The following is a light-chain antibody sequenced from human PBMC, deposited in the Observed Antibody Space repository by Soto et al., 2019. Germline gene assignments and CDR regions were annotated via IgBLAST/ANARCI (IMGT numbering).Light chain of an antibody. CDR1: SSNIGNDY. CDR3: GRWDSRLSTYA. V-gene: IGLV1-51*01. Sequence: QSVLTQPPSVSAAPGQQVTISCSRSSSNIGNDYVSWYQQLPGTAPKLLIYDNNKRAAGIPDRFSGSESGTSATLGITGLQTGDEADYYCGRWDSRLSTYAFGTGTKVTGL. CDR2: DNN. J-gene: IGLJ1*01.